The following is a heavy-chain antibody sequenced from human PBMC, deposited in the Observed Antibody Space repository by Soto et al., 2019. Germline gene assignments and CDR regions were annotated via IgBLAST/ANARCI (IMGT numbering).Heavy chain of an antibody. V-gene: IGHV3-23*01. CDR3: AKVRAVGYYYGMDV. Sequence: PGGSLRLSCAASGFTFSSYAMTWVRQAPGKGLECVSAISSVGTSPYYADSVKGRFTISRDNSKNTLYLQMNSLKAEDTAVYYCAKVRAVGYYYGMDVRGRGTTVTVSS. CDR1: GFTFSSYA. CDR2: ISSVGTSP. D-gene: IGHD1-26*01. J-gene: IGHJ6*02.